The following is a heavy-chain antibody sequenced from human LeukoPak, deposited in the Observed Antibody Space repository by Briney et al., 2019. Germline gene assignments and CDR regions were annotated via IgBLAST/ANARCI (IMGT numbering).Heavy chain of an antibody. J-gene: IGHJ5*02. D-gene: IGHD7-27*01. CDR1: GYSFTTHG. CDR2: INPNSGGT. V-gene: IGHV1-2*02. Sequence: ASVKVSCKASGYSFTTHGISWVRQAPGQGLEWMGWINPNSGGTRYAQEFQGRVNMTMDTSISTVYMEMRSLRFDDTAVYYCARDRVGLGMNWFDPWGQGTLVIVSS. CDR3: ARDRVGLGMNWFDP.